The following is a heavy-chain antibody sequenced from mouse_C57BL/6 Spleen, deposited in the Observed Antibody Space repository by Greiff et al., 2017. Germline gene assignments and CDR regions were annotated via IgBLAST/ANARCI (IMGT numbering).Heavy chain of an antibody. Sequence: QVQLQQSGAELARPGASVKLSCKASGYTFTSYGISWVKQRTGQGLEWIGEIYPRSGNTYYNEKFKGKATLTADKSSSTAYMELRSLTSEDSAVYFCARSAFYYGSSYAMDYWGQGTSVTVSS. V-gene: IGHV1-81*01. J-gene: IGHJ4*01. CDR1: GYTFTSYG. CDR3: ARSAFYYGSSYAMDY. CDR2: IYPRSGNT. D-gene: IGHD1-1*01.